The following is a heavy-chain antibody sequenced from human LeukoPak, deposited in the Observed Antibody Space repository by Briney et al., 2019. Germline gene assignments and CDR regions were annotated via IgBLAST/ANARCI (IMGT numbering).Heavy chain of an antibody. CDR1: GGSMFSYH. CDR3: ARLRFYESSGYSPGYYMDV. D-gene: IGHD3-22*01. CDR2: IYVTGTT. V-gene: IGHV4-4*07. J-gene: IGHJ6*03. Sequence: SETLSLTCTVSGGSMFSYHWSWVRQSAGEGLEWVGHIYVTGTTNYSPSLKSRVTMSVDTTKNQFSLKLKSVTAADTAVYYCARLRFYESSGYSPGYYMDVWGKGTTVIVSS.